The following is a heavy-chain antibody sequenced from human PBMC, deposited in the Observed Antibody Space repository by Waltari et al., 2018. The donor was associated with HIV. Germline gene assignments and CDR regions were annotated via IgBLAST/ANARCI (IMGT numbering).Heavy chain of an antibody. J-gene: IGHJ3*02. CDR2: ISYDGSKK. CDR3: ARDQTMTRAFDI. Sequence: QVQLVESGGGVVQPGRSLRLSCAASGFTFSRYDMHWVRQAPGKGLEWVAVISYDGSKKYYADSVKGRFTISRDNSKNTLYLQMNSLRAEDTAVYYCARDQTMTRAFDIWGQGTMVTVSS. CDR1: GFTFSRYD. V-gene: IGHV3-30*01. D-gene: IGHD3-22*01.